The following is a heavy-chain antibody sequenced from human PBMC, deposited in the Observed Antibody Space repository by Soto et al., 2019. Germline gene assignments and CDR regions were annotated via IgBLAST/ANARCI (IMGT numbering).Heavy chain of an antibody. CDR2: INHSGST. D-gene: IGHD6-13*01. Sequence: QVQLQQWGAGLLKPSETLSLTCAVYGGSFSGYYWCWIRQPPGKGLEWIGEINHSGSTNYNPSLKRRVTISVDTSKNQFSLKLSSVTAADTAVYYCARGSTGYSSSWYVRWFDPWGQGTLVTVSS. CDR1: GGSFSGYY. J-gene: IGHJ5*02. V-gene: IGHV4-34*01. CDR3: ARGSTGYSSSWYVRWFDP.